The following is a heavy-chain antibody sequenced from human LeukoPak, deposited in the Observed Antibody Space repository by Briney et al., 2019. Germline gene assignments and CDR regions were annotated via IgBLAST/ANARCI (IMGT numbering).Heavy chain of an antibody. CDR3: TTPPYYYDSSGKINDY. Sequence: GGSLRLSCAASGFTFRNAWISWVRQAPGKGLEWVGRIKRKTDGGTTDYAAPVKGRFTISRDDSKNTLYLQMNSLKAEDTAVYYCTTPPYYYDSSGKINDYWGKGTLVTVSS. V-gene: IGHV3-15*01. CDR1: GFTFRNAW. J-gene: IGHJ4*02. D-gene: IGHD3-22*01. CDR2: IKRKTDGGTT.